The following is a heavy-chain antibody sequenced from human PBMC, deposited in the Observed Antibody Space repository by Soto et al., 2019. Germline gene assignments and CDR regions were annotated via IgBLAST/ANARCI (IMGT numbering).Heavy chain of an antibody. D-gene: IGHD1-26*01. CDR3: VKEGRMGVEGFDF. V-gene: IGHV3-23*01. Sequence: EMQLLESGGDLVQPGGSLRLSCATSGFTFSDHAMHWVRQAPGEGLEWVSGIRGDLVTTPYADSVKGRFTISSDNSKNTLYLQMNGLRAEDTAIYYCVKEGRMGVEGFDFWGQGTLVTVSS. CDR2: IRGDLVTT. J-gene: IGHJ4*02. CDR1: GFTFSDHA.